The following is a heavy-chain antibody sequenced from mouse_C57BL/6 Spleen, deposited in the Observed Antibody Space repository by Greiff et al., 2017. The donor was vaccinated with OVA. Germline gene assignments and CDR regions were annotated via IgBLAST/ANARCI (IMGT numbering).Heavy chain of an antibody. CDR2: INPNNGGT. Sequence: VQLQQSGPELVKPGASVKISCKASGYTFTDYYMNWVKQSHGKSLEWIGDINPNNGGTSYNQKFKGKATLTVDKSSSTAYMELRSLTSEDSAVYYCARESDYYGSSYPFAYWGQGTLVTVSA. D-gene: IGHD1-1*01. CDR1: GYTFTDYY. J-gene: IGHJ3*01. V-gene: IGHV1-26*01. CDR3: ARESDYYGSSYPFAY.